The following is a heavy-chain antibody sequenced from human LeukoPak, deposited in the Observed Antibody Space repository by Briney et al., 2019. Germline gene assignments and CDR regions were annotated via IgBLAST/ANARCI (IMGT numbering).Heavy chain of an antibody. Sequence: GGSLRLSCAASGFTFSSYEMNWVRQAPGKGLGWVSYISSSGSTIYYADSVKGRFTISRDNAKNSLYLQMNSLRAEDTAVYYCAKDDLPQWELPFIGARGYFDYWGQGTLVTVSS. CDR1: GFTFSSYE. V-gene: IGHV3-48*03. D-gene: IGHD1-26*01. J-gene: IGHJ4*02. CDR2: ISSSGSTI. CDR3: AKDDLPQWELPFIGARGYFDY.